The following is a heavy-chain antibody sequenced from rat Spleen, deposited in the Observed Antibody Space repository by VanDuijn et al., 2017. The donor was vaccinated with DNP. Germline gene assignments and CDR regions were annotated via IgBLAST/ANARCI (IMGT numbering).Heavy chain of an antibody. J-gene: IGHJ3*01. CDR2: IWTSGRT. CDR1: EFSIASNG. Sequence: QVQLEESGPGLMRPSETLSLTCSVSEFSIASNGVGWVRQPPGKGLEWMGTIWTSGRTNYNSAVQSRLSISRDTSKSQVFLKMNSVQTEDTAMYFCARWDYDGWFAYWGQGTLVTVSS. CDR3: ARWDYDGWFAY. D-gene: IGHD1-12*02. V-gene: IGHV2-72*01.